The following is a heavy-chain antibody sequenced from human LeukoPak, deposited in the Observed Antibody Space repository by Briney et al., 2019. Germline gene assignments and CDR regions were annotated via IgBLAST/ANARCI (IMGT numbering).Heavy chain of an antibody. Sequence: GVSLRLSCAASGFPFSEYSMNWVRQAPGKGLEWISYIGISSGNTKYADSVKGRFTISGDNAKNSLYLQMNSLRVEDTAVYYCARDHNYAFDNWGQGTLVTVSS. D-gene: IGHD1-1*01. J-gene: IGHJ4*02. V-gene: IGHV3-11*06. CDR1: GFPFSEYS. CDR2: IGISSGNT. CDR3: ARDHNYAFDN.